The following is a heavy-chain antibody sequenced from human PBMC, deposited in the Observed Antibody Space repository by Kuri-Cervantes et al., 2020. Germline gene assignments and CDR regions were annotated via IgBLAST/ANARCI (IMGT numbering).Heavy chain of an antibody. V-gene: IGHV3-30-3*01. CDR2: ISYDGSNK. CDR3: ARERDSSGWPLRSVDY. CDR1: GFTLSSYA. Sequence: GGSLRLSCAASGFTLSSYAMHWVRQAPGKGLEWVAVISYDGSNKYYADSVKGRFTISRDNSKNTLYLQMNSLRAEDTAVYYCARERDSSGWPLRSVDYWGQGTLVTVSS. D-gene: IGHD6-19*01. J-gene: IGHJ4*02.